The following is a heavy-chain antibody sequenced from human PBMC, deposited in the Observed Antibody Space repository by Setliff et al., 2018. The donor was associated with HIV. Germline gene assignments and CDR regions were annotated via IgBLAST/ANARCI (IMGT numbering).Heavy chain of an antibody. V-gene: IGHV4-61*05. D-gene: IGHD6-13*01. Sequence: SETLSLTCDVSGGSISSDSYYWAWIRQPPGKGLEWIGEIFHSGSTNYNPSLRSRITISVDKSKNHLSLELTSVTAADTAVYYCARIVGGGSSWYDVFDIWGQGTMVTVSS. CDR2: IFHSGST. J-gene: IGHJ3*02. CDR1: GGSISSDSYY. CDR3: ARIVGGGSSWYDVFDI.